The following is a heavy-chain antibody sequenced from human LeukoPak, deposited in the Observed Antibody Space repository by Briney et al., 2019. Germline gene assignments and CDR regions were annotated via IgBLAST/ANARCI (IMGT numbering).Heavy chain of an antibody. CDR2: VYFSGST. CDR1: GGSVSGRSYY. J-gene: IGHJ4*02. D-gene: IGHD5-24*01. CDR3: ARVLGREMATIIDY. Sequence: PSETLSLTCSVSGGSVSGRSYYWGWIRQPPGKGLEWIGSVYFSGSTYYNPSLKSRVTISVDRSKNQFSLKLSSVTAADTAVYYCARVLGREMATIIDYWGQGTLVTVSS. V-gene: IGHV4-39*07.